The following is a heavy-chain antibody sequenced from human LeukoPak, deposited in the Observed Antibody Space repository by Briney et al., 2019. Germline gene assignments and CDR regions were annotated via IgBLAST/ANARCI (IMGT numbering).Heavy chain of an antibody. CDR1: GGSISSGDYY. V-gene: IGHV4-30-4*01. D-gene: IGHD3-10*01. CDR2: IYYSGST. J-gene: IGHJ4*02. CDR3: ARDYGSGSYSGY. Sequence: SQTLSLTCTVSGGSISSGDYYWSWIRQPPGKGLEWIGYIYYSGSTYYNPSLKSRVTVSVDTSKNLFSLKLSSVTAADTAVYYCARDYGSGSYSGYWGQGTLVTVSS.